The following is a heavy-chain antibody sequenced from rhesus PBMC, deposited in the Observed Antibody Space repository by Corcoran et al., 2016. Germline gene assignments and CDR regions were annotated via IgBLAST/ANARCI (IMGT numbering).Heavy chain of an antibody. D-gene: IGHD4-23*01. V-gene: IGHV3-100*02. Sequence: DVQLVESGGGLVKPGGSLRLSCVASGFTVSSYEMNWVRQGPVKGLQWGSVISESVGTTYYADSVKGRFTISRDNAKNSLFLQMNSLRAEDPAVYYCTRSVTDYFDYWGQGVLVTVSS. CDR1: GFTVSSYE. J-gene: IGHJ4*01. CDR2: ISESVGTT. CDR3: TRSVTDYFDY.